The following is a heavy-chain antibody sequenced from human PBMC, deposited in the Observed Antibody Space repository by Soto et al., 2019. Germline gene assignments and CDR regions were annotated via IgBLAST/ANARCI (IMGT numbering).Heavy chain of an antibody. Sequence: QVQLQQWGAGLLKPSETLSLTCAVYGGSFSGYYWSWIRQPPGKGLEWIGEINHSGSTNYNPSLKRRVTISVDTSKNQFSLKLSSVTAADTAVYYCARGPAAGSGFDYWGQGTLVTVSS. D-gene: IGHD6-13*01. V-gene: IGHV4-34*01. J-gene: IGHJ4*02. CDR1: GGSFSGYY. CDR2: INHSGST. CDR3: ARGPAAGSGFDY.